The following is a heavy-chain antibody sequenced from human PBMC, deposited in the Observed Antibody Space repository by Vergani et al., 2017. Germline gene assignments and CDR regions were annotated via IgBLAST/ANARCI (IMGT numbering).Heavy chain of an antibody. Sequence: EVQLVESGGGLVKPGGSLRLSCAASGFTFSSYSMNWVRQAPGKGLEWVSSISSSSSYIYYADSVKGRFTISRDNAKNSLYLQMNSLRAKDTAVYYCARRATITMVRSLDYWGQGTLVTVSS. CDR1: GFTFSSYS. V-gene: IGHV3-21*01. CDR2: ISSSSSYI. D-gene: IGHD3-10*01. CDR3: ARRATITMVRSLDY. J-gene: IGHJ4*02.